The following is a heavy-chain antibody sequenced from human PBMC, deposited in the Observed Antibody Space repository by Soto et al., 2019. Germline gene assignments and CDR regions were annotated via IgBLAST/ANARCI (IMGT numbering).Heavy chain of an antibody. CDR1: GGAFGSGAFA. V-gene: IGHV4-30-2*01. Sequence: TLSLTCTVSGGAFGSGAFAWTWIRQPPKKGLEWIGYIYDRGTTSYNPSLRSRVTISVDRASNQFSLHLTPVTAADTAMYYCARVLRRTAASITGMFHPRGQGTLVPRS. CDR3: ARVLRRTAASITGMFHP. CDR2: IYDRGTT. J-gene: IGHJ5*02. D-gene: IGHD1-20*01.